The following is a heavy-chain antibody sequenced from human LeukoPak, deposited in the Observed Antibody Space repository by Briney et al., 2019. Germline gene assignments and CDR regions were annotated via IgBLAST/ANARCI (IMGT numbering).Heavy chain of an antibody. CDR2: ISYDGSNK. V-gene: IGHV3-30-3*01. Sequence: GGSLRLSCAASGFTFSSYAMHWVRQAPGKGLEWVAVISYDGSNKYYADSVKGRFTISRDNSKNTLYLQMNSLRAEDTAVYYCARELHLEYYFDYWGQGTLVTVFS. CDR3: ARELHLEYYFDY. D-gene: IGHD3-16*01. CDR1: GFTFSSYA. J-gene: IGHJ4*02.